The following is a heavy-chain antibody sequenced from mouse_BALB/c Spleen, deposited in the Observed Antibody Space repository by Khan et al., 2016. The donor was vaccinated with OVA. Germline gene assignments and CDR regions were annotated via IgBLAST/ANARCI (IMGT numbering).Heavy chain of an antibody. CDR1: GFTFSTFA. V-gene: IGHV5-9-3*01. Sequence: EVELVESGGGLVKPGGSLKLSCAASGFTFSTFASSWVRQTPEKRLEWVATISSDGDYTYYPDNVTGRFTISRDNAKNTLYLQMSSLRSEDTAMYYCASSPYGNFAYWGQGTLVTVSA. J-gene: IGHJ3*01. CDR2: ISSDGDYT. D-gene: IGHD2-1*01. CDR3: ASSPYGNFAY.